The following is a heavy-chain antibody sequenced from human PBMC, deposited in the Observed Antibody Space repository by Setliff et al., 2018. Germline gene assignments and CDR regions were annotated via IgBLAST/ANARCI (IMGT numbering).Heavy chain of an antibody. CDR1: GFTFSSYS. J-gene: IGHJ5*02. CDR2: ISSSSSTI. Sequence: PGGSLRLSCAASGFTFSSYSMNWVRQAPGKGLEWVSYISSSSSTIYYADSVKGRFTISRDNAKNSLYLQMNSLRAEDTAVYYCARVRPPLRFLNWFDPWGQGTLVTVSS. D-gene: IGHD3-3*01. CDR3: ARVRPPLRFLNWFDP. V-gene: IGHV3-48*01.